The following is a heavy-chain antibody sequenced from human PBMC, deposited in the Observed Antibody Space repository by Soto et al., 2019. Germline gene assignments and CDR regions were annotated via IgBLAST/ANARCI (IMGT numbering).Heavy chain of an antibody. D-gene: IGHD6-19*01. J-gene: IGHJ4*02. CDR1: GFTFSSYG. CDR2: ISYDGSNK. V-gene: IGHV3-30*18. CDR3: AKDSYSSGFYFDY. Sequence: QVQLVESGGGVVQPGRSLRLSCAASGFTFSSYGMHWVRQAPGKALEWVAVISYDGSNKYYADSVKGRFTISRDNSKNTLYLQMNSLRAEDTAVYYCAKDSYSSGFYFDYWGQGTLVTVSS.